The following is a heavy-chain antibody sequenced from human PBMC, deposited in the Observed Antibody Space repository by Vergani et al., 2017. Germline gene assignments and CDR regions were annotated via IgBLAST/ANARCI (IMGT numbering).Heavy chain of an antibody. CDR3: ARDLTERWFDP. CDR2: ISSSSSST. J-gene: IGHJ5*02. D-gene: IGHD1-14*01. Sequence: QVQLVESGGGLVKPGGSLRLSCAASGFTFSDYYMSWIRQAPGKGLEWVSYISSSSSSTEYADSVKGRFTISRDNAKNSLYLHMNSLRAEDTAVYYCARDLTERWFDPWGQGTLVTVSS. CDR1: GFTFSDYY. V-gene: IGHV3-11*06.